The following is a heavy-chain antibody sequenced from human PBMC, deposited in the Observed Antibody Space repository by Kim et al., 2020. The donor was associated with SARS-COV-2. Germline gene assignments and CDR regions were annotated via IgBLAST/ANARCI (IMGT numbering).Heavy chain of an antibody. CDR3: AKDSLTSDQWFGEFNFDY. CDR2: ISYDGSNK. D-gene: IGHD3-10*01. Sequence: GGSLRLSCAASGFTFSSYGMHWVRQAPGKGLEWVAVISYDGSNKYYADSVKGRFTISRDNSKNTLYLQMNSLRAEDTAVYYCAKDSLTSDQWFGEFNFDYWGQGTLVTVSS. V-gene: IGHV3-30*18. CDR1: GFTFSSYG. J-gene: IGHJ4*02.